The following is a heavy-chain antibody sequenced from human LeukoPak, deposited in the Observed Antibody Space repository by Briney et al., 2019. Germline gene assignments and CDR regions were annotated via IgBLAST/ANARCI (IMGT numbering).Heavy chain of an antibody. V-gene: IGHV3-48*04. CDR3: AKSPYYYDSSGYYYFDY. J-gene: IGHJ4*02. CDR1: GFTFSSYS. CDR2: ITASGTAM. Sequence: GGSLRLSCAASGFTFSSYSMNWVRQAPGKGLEWVSHITASGTAMFYADSVKGRFTISRDNAKNSLYLQMNSLRAEDTALYYCAKSPYYYDSSGYYYFDYWGQGTLVTVSS. D-gene: IGHD3-22*01.